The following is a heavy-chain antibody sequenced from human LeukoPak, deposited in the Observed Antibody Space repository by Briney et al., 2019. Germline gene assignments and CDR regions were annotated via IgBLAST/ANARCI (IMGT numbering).Heavy chain of an antibody. V-gene: IGHV3-48*01. CDR1: GFSISRDS. J-gene: IGHJ4*02. CDR2: INGGSSPI. CDR3: ARDNPRCCGVVPAKIDDF. D-gene: IGHD2-15*01. Sequence: GGSLRLSCTASGFSISRDSMNWVRQAPGKGLEWVAYINGGSSPIYYAGSVRGRFTISRDNAKNSLYLQMNSLRAEDTAVYYCARDNPRCCGVVPAKIDDFWGQGTLVTVSS.